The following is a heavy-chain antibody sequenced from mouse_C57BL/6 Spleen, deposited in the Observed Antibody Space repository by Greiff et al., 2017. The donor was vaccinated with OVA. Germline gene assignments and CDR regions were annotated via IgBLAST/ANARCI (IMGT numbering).Heavy chain of an antibody. D-gene: IGHD1-1*01. CDR2: IDPANGNT. J-gene: IGHJ2*01. CDR3: ARGYGSSSPCDY. CDR1: GFNIKNTY. Sequence: VQLQQSVAELVRPGASVKLSCTASGFNIKNTYMHWLKQRPEQGLEWIGRIDPANGNTKYAPKVQGKATITADTSTNTAYLQLSSLTSEDTAIYYCARGYGSSSPCDYWGQGTTLTVSS. V-gene: IGHV14-3*01.